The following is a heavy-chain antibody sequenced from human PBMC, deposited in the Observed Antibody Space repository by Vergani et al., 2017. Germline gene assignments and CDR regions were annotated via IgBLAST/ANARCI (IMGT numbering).Heavy chain of an antibody. CDR2: ISSSSSYI. V-gene: IGHV3-21*01. Sequence: EVQLVESGGGLVKPGGSLRLSCAASGFTFSSYSMNWVRQAPGKGLEWVSSISSSSSYIYYANSVKGRFTISRDNAKNTLYLQMNSLRAEDTALYHCARGNSGRVVSPFDIWGQGTMVTVSS. CDR1: GFTFSSYS. J-gene: IGHJ3*02. CDR3: ARGNSGRVVSPFDI. D-gene: IGHD2-2*01.